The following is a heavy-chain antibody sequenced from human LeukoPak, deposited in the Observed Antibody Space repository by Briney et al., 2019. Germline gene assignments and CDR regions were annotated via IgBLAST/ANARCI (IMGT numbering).Heavy chain of an antibody. D-gene: IGHD3-9*01. V-gene: IGHV4-4*07. CDR1: GGSISSYY. CDR2: IYTSGST. J-gene: IGHJ4*02. Sequence: PSETLSLTCTVSGGSISSYYRSWIRQPAGKGLEWVGRIYTSGSTNYNPSLKSRVTMSVETSKNQFSLKLSSETAADTAVYYCARVRYDILTGYSYSDYWGQGTLVTVSS. CDR3: ARVRYDILTGYSYSDY.